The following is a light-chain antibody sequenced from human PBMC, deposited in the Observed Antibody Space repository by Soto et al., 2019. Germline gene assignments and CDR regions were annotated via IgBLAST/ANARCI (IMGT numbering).Light chain of an antibody. CDR2: WAS. CDR3: QQYESTPPT. CDR1: QSVLYSSNNKNY. J-gene: IGKJ2*01. Sequence: DIVMTQSPDSLAVSLGERATINCKSSQSVLYSSNNKNYLAWYQQRPGQPPKLLIYWASTQESGVPDRFSGSGSGTEFTLTITSLQAEDVAVYYCQQYESTPPTFGQGTKLEIK. V-gene: IGKV4-1*01.